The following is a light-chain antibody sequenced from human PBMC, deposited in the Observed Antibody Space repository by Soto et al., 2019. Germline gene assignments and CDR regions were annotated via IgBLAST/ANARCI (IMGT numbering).Light chain of an antibody. CDR3: QQYGSSRGT. V-gene: IGKV3-20*01. Sequence: EIVLTQSPGTLSVSPGERVTLSCRASQNVSSGYLAWYQQKPGQARRLLIYGASSRATGIPDRFSGSGSGTDFTLTISRLEPEDFAVYYCQQYGSSRGTFGQGTKVDIK. CDR1: QNVSSGY. CDR2: GAS. J-gene: IGKJ1*01.